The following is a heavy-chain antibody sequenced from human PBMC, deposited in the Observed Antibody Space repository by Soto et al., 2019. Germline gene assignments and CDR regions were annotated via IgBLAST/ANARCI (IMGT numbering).Heavy chain of an antibody. Sequence: QLQLQESGSGLVKPSQTLSLTCAVSGGSISSGGYSWSWIRQPPGKGLEWIGYIYHSGSTYYNPSLRSRVTLPGDRSKNHFSLKLSSVTAADTAVYYCASESHGGSYAFDIWGQGTMVTVSS. CDR2: IYHSGST. CDR1: GGSISSGGYS. CDR3: ASESHGGSYAFDI. V-gene: IGHV4-30-2*01. D-gene: IGHD2-15*01. J-gene: IGHJ3*02.